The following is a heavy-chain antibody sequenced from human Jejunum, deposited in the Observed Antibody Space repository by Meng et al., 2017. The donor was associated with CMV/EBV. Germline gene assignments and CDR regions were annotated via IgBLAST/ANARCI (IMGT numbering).Heavy chain of an antibody. D-gene: IGHD3-3*01. CDR3: AKDVGYYDFWSGFDP. J-gene: IGHJ5*02. CDR2: IYSGGSTT. V-gene: IGHV3-23*03. CDR1: GFIFSPYA. Sequence: SGFIFSPYAMRWVRQAPGKGLEWVSVIYSGGSTTYYADSVKGRFTISRDNSKNTLYLQMSSLRAEDTAVYYCAKDVGYYDFWSGFDPWGQGTLVTVSS.